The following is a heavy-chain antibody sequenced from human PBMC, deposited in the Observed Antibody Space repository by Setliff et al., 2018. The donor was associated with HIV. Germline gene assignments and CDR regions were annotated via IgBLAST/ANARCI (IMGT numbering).Heavy chain of an antibody. CDR1: GYIFTTYA. V-gene: IGHV1-3*01. CDR3: ARRGNYYASAFDY. CDR2: INDGNDNT. Sequence: GASVKVSCKASGYIFTTYAVHWVRQAPGQRLEWMGWINDGNDNTKYSQNFQGRVTMTTDTSTSTAYMDLRSLRSDDTAVYYCARRGNYYASAFDYWGQGTLVTVSS. J-gene: IGHJ4*02. D-gene: IGHD3-10*01.